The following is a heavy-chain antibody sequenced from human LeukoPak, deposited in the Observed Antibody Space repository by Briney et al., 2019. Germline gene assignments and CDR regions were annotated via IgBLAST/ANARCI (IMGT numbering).Heavy chain of an antibody. V-gene: IGHV4-61*02. CDR1: GGSISSGSYY. CDR2: IYTSGST. D-gene: IGHD5-12*01. CDR3: ARATSSYFYYMDV. Sequence: SETLSLTCTVSGGSISSGSYYWSWFRQPAGKGLEWIGRIYTSGSTYYNPSLKSRVTISADTSKNQFSLNVSSVTAADTAVYYCARATSSYFYYMDVWGKGTTVTISS. J-gene: IGHJ6*03.